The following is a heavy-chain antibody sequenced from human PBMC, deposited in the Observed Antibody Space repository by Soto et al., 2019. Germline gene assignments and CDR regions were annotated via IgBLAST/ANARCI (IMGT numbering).Heavy chain of an antibody. D-gene: IGHD3-3*01. CDR1: GFTFSSYA. CDR3: VVSTRGYYGMDV. Sequence: PGGSLRLSCSASGFTFSSYAMHWVRQAPGKGLEYVSAISSNGGSTYYADSVKGRFTISRDNSKNTLYLQMSSLRAEDTAVYCCVVSTRGYYGMDVWGQGTTVTVSS. CDR2: ISSNGGST. J-gene: IGHJ6*02. V-gene: IGHV3-64D*08.